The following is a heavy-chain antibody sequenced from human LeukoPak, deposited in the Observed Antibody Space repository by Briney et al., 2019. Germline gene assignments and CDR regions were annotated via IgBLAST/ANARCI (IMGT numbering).Heavy chain of an antibody. Sequence: SETLSLTCAVYGGSFSGYYWSWIRQPPGEGLEWIGEINHSGSTNYNPSLKSRVTISVDTSKNQFSLKLSSVTAADTAVYYCARDYGIAAAGNFQHWGQGTLVTVSS. CDR1: GGSFSGYY. V-gene: IGHV4-34*01. J-gene: IGHJ1*01. D-gene: IGHD6-13*01. CDR2: INHSGST. CDR3: ARDYGIAAAGNFQH.